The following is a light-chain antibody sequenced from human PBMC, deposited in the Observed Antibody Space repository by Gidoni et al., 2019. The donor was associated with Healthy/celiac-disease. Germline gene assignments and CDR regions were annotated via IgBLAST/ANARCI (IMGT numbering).Light chain of an antibody. V-gene: IGKV1-5*01. CDR1: QSISSW. CDR2: DAS. Sequence: IQMTQSPSTLSASVGDRVTITCRASQSISSWLAWYQQKPVKDPKLLIYDASSLESGVPSRFSGSGYGTEFNLTISSLQPDDFATYYCQQYNSYSLWTFGQGTKVEIK. J-gene: IGKJ1*01. CDR3: QQYNSYSLWT.